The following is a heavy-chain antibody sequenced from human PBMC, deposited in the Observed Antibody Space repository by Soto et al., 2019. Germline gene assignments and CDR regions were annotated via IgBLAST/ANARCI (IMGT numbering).Heavy chain of an antibody. D-gene: IGHD3-3*01. CDR3: AREGNYDFWSGYSRRRGSSYYYYGMDV. CDR1: GGTFSSYA. CDR2: IIPIFGTA. V-gene: IGHV1-69*13. J-gene: IGHJ6*02. Sequence: SVKVSCKASGGTFSSYAISWVRQAPGQGLEWMGGIIPIFGTANYAQKFQGRVTITADESTSTAYMELSSLRSEDTAVYYCAREGNYDFWSGYSRRRGSSYYYYGMDVWGQGTTVTV.